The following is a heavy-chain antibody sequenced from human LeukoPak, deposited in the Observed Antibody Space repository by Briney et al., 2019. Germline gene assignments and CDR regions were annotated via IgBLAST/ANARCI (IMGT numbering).Heavy chain of an antibody. CDR1: GFIFSYYY. CDR3: ASDSSSWGLFDY. D-gene: IGHD6-13*01. V-gene: IGHV3-11*01. Sequence: GGSLRLSCAASGFIFSYYYMSWVRQAPWKELEWISYISCASTNMYCTDSVKGRFNISMDDAENSLYLQMHSLRADATAVYYCASDSSSWGLFDYWGQGTLVTVSS. J-gene: IGHJ4*02. CDR2: ISCASTNM.